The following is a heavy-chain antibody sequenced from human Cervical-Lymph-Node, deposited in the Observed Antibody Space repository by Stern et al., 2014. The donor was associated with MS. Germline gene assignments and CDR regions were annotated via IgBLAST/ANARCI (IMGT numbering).Heavy chain of an antibody. CDR3: ARVSLSDYDYFDP. CDR1: GDSISSNNW. CDR2: IHHSGTT. D-gene: IGHD5-12*01. J-gene: IGHJ5*02. Sequence: QVQLQESGPGLVRPSETLSLTCVVSGDSISSNNWWSWVRPSPEKGLEWIGEIHHSGTTNYAPFFKSRLTISLDKAKNHFSLTLNSVTAADTAVYHCARVSLSDYDYFDPWGQGTLVTVSS. V-gene: IGHV4-4*02.